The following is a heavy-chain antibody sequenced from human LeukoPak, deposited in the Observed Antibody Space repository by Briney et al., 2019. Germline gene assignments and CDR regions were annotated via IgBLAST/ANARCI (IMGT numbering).Heavy chain of an antibody. CDR2: ISGSGGST. V-gene: IGHV3-23*01. CDR3: ARECYYDSCGYFNSKVYAFDI. Sequence: GGSLRLSCAAPGFTFSSYAMSWVRQAPGKGLEWVSAISGSGGSTYYADSVKGRFTISRDNSKNTLYLQMNSLRAEDTAVYYCARECYYDSCGYFNSKVYAFDIWGQGTMVTVSS. J-gene: IGHJ3*02. D-gene: IGHD3-22*01. CDR1: GFTFSSYA.